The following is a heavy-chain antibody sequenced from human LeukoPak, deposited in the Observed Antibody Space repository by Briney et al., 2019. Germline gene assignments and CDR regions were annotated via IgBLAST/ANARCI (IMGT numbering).Heavy chain of an antibody. V-gene: IGHV4-34*01. CDR1: GGSFSGYY. Sequence: PSETLSLTCAVYGGSFSGYYWSWIRQPPGKGLEWIGEINHSGSTNYNPSLKSRVTISVDTSKNQFSLKLSSVTAADTAVYYCARAYSFVNYYYYYMDVWGKGTTVTASS. CDR3: ARAYSFVNYYYYYMDV. J-gene: IGHJ6*03. D-gene: IGHD3-16*02. CDR2: INHSGST.